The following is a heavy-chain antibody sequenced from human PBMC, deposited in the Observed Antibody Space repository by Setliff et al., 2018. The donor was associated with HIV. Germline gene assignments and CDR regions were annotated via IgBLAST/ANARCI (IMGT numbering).Heavy chain of an antibody. CDR2: INHRGIT. V-gene: IGHV4-34*01. CDR1: GVSFSGYY. Sequence: PSETLSLTCAVYGVSFSGYYWSWIRQPPGKGLEWIGEINHRGITNYSPSLKSRVTISVDTSKNQFSPKLRSVTAADTAVYYCARVVWMAAAGTIDYYYYGMDIWGQGTTVTVSS. D-gene: IGHD6-13*01. CDR3: ARVVWMAAAGTIDYYYYGMDI. J-gene: IGHJ6*02.